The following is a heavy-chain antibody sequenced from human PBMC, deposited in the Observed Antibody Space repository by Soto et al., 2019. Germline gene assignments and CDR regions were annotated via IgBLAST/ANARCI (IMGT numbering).Heavy chain of an antibody. J-gene: IGHJ4*02. V-gene: IGHV3-74*01. CDR2: INGDGSST. D-gene: IGHD3-22*01. CDR1: GFTFSNYW. Sequence: EVQLVESGGDLVQPGGSLRLSCAASGFTFSNYWMHWVRQAPGKGLVWVSRINGDGSSTTYADSVKGRFTISRDNAKNTHYLQMNSLTTEDTAVYYCTRGYSSDYRIDYWGQGTLVTVSS. CDR3: TRGYSSDYRIDY.